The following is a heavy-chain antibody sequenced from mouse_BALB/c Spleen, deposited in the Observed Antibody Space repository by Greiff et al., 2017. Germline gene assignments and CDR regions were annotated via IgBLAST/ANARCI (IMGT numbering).Heavy chain of an antibody. D-gene: IGHD1-1*01. J-gene: IGHJ4*01. CDR1: GFTFSSFG. CDR3: ASGYGSSYGAMDY. V-gene: IGHV5-17*02. Sequence: EVKLVESGGGLVQPGGSRKLSCAASGFTFSSFGMHWVRQAPEKGLEWVAYISSGSSTIYYADTVKGRFTISRDNPKNTLFLQMTSLRSEDTAMYYCASGYGSSYGAMDYWGQGTSVTVSS. CDR2: ISSGSSTI.